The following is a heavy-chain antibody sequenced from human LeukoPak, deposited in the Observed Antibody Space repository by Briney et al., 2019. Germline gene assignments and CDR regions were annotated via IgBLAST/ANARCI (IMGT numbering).Heavy chain of an antibody. D-gene: IGHD2-15*01. CDR2: ISANNGNT. J-gene: IGHJ4*02. Sequence: ASVKVSCKASGYTFTSYGISWVRQAPGQGLEWMGWISANNGNTKYGQRLQDRVTMTTDTPTNTAHIELRSLTSDDTAIYYCARVGLTWWDLPDYWGQGTLVTVSS. V-gene: IGHV1-18*01. CDR3: ARVGLTWWDLPDY. CDR1: GYTFTSYG.